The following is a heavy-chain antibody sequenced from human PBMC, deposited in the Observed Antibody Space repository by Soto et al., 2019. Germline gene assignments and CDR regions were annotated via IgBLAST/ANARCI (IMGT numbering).Heavy chain of an antibody. Sequence: GGSLRLSCAASGFPFGSYGMHWVRQAPGKGLEWVAVIWYDGSNKKYADSVKGRFTISRDSSKNTQYLEMNSLGPEDTAVYYCAREANGAADIWGQGTMVTVSS. CDR3: AREANGAADI. D-gene: IGHD2-15*01. J-gene: IGHJ3*02. CDR1: GFPFGSYG. V-gene: IGHV3-33*01. CDR2: IWYDGSNK.